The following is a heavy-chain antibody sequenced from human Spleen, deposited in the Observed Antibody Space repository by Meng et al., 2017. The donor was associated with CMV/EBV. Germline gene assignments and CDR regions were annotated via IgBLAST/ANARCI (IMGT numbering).Heavy chain of an antibody. V-gene: IGHV3-49*04. CDR1: GFIFGDYA. CDR2: IRSKVYGGAT. CDR3: TRDFVRMGMDV. D-gene: IGHD4-17*01. J-gene: IGHJ6*02. Sequence: GESLKISCRASGFIFGDYAMSWVRQAPGKGLELVGIIRSKVYGGATEYAASVKGRFTISRDDSKSIAYLQMNSLKIEDTAVYYCTRDFVRMGMDVWGQGTTVTVSS.